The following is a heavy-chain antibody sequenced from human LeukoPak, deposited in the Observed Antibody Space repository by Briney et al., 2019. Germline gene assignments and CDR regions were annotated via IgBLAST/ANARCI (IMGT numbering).Heavy chain of an antibody. Sequence: SVKVSCKASGGTFSSYAISWVRQAPGQGLEWMGGIIPIFGIANYAQKFQGRVTITADESTSTAYMELSSLRSEDTAVYYCARGSLVRGVITLLFDYWGQGTLVTVSS. J-gene: IGHJ4*02. CDR1: GGTFSSYA. CDR2: IIPIFGIA. D-gene: IGHD3-10*01. V-gene: IGHV1-69*13. CDR3: ARGSLVRGVITLLFDY.